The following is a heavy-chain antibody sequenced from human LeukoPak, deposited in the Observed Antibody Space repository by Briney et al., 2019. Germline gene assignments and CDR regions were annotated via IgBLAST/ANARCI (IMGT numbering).Heavy chain of an antibody. D-gene: IGHD5-18*01. CDR2: IWYDGSNK. CDR1: GFTFSSYG. CDR3: ARGGYSYGYDAFDI. J-gene: IGHJ3*02. V-gene: IGHV3-33*01. Sequence: GRSLRLSCAASGFTFSSYGMRWVRQAPGKGLEWVAVIWYDGSNKYYADSVKGRFTISRDNSKNTLYLQMNSLRAEDTAVYYCARGGYSYGYDAFDIWGQGTMVTVSS.